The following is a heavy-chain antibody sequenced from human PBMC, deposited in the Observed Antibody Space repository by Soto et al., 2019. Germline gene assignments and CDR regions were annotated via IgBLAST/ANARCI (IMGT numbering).Heavy chain of an antibody. Sequence: ASVKVSCKASGYTFTSYGINWVRQAPGRGLEWMGWINPGNGNTKYSQQFQGRVIIDRDTSASTAYMELGSLRSEDTAVYYCARGGYFDSSNYLAYWGLGTLVTVSS. J-gene: IGHJ4*02. CDR2: INPGNGNT. CDR3: ARGGYFDSSNYLAY. D-gene: IGHD3-22*01. V-gene: IGHV1-3*01. CDR1: GYTFTSYG.